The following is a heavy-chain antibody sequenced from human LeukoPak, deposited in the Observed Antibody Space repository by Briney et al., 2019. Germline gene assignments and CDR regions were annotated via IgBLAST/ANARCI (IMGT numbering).Heavy chain of an antibody. CDR2: IIPIFGTA. Sequence: ASVKVSCRASGYTFTSYGISWVRQAPGQGLEWMGGIIPIFGTANYAQKFQGRVTITADESTSTACMELSSLRSEDTAVYYCARDPTGDGYFDYWGQGTLVTVSS. D-gene: IGHD7-27*01. CDR3: ARDPTGDGYFDY. CDR1: GYTFTSYG. V-gene: IGHV1-69*13. J-gene: IGHJ4*02.